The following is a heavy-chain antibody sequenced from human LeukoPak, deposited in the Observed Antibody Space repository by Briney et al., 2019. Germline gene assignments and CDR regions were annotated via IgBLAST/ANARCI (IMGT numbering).Heavy chain of an antibody. D-gene: IGHD1-1*01. Sequence: GGSLRLSCAASGFTFSSFALSWVRQAPGKGLEWVSSISGSGGSTSYADSVKGRFTISRDISTNTLYLQMNSLRAEDTAMYYCARESHETREDYWGQGTLVTVSS. J-gene: IGHJ4*02. CDR2: ISGSGGST. CDR3: ARESHETREDY. CDR1: GFTFSSFA. V-gene: IGHV3-23*01.